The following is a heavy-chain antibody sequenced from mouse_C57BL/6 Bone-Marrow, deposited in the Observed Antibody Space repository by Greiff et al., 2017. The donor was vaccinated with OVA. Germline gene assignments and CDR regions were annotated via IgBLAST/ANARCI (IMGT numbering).Heavy chain of an antibody. Sequence: EVKVVESGGGLVQPGGSLSLSCAASGFTFTDYYMSWVRQPPGKALEWLGFISNKANGYTTEYSASVKGRFTISRDNSQSILYLQMNALRAEDSATYYCARSSYYGSSYDAWFAYWGQGTLVTVSA. CDR2: ISNKANGYTT. CDR1: GFTFTDYY. D-gene: IGHD1-1*01. V-gene: IGHV7-3*01. CDR3: ARSSYYGSSYDAWFAY. J-gene: IGHJ3*01.